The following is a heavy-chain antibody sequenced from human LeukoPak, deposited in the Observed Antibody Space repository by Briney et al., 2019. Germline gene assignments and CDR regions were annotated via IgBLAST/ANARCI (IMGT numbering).Heavy chain of an antibody. CDR1: GFTFSSYW. V-gene: IGHV3-74*01. Sequence: GGSLRLSCAASGFTFSSYWMHWVRQAPGKGLVWVSRINSDGSSTSYADSVKGRFTISRDNAKNSLYLQLNSLRAEDTAVYYCARSLVVGATYPYHWGQGTLVTVSS. CDR2: INSDGSST. D-gene: IGHD1-26*01. J-gene: IGHJ5*02. CDR3: ARSLVVGATYPYH.